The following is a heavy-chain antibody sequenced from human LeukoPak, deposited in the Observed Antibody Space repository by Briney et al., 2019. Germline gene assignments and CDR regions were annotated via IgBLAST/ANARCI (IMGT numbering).Heavy chain of an antibody. Sequence: GGSLRLSCAASGFTFSAYSMNWVRQAPGKGLEWVSSISTSSSYIYYVDSVKGRFTISRDNARNSLYLQMNSLRAEDTAVYYCARAPLSGSYLINWFDPWGQGTLVTVSS. CDR1: GFTFSAYS. V-gene: IGHV3-21*01. CDR3: ARAPLSGSYLINWFDP. CDR2: ISTSSSYI. D-gene: IGHD1-26*01. J-gene: IGHJ5*02.